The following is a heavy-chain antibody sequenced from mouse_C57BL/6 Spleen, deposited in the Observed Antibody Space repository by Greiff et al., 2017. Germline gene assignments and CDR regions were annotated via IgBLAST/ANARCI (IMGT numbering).Heavy chain of an antibody. CDR1: GYTFTEYT. Sequence: QVQLQQSGAELVKPGASVKLSCKASGYTFTEYTIHWVKQRSGQGLEWIGWFYPGSGSIKYNEKFKDKATLTADKSSSTVYMELSRLPSEGSAVYFGGGHEGGMYCYGGGYWEVWGTGTAGTVSS. D-gene: IGHD1-1*01. V-gene: IGHV1-62-2*01. CDR2: FYPGSGSI. J-gene: IGHJ1*03. CDR3: GGHEGGMYCYGGGYWEV.